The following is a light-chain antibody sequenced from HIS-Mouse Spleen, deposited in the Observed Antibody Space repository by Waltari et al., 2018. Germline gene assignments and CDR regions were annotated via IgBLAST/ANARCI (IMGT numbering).Light chain of an antibody. Sequence: QSALTQPPSASGSPGQSVTISCTGTSSDVGGYNYVSWYQQHPGKAPKLMIYEVSKRPSGGPERFSGSKSGNTASLTVSGLQAEDEADYYCSSYAGSNNFVVFGGGTKLTVL. CDR3: SSYAGSNNFVV. V-gene: IGLV2-8*01. CDR2: EVS. J-gene: IGLJ2*01. CDR1: SSDVGGYNY.